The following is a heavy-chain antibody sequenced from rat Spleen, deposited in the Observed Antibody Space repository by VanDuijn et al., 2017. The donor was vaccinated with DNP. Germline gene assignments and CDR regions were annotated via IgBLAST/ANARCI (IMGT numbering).Heavy chain of an antibody. CDR2: VNTGGSTT. Sequence: EVQLVESGGGLLQPGRSLRLSCAASGFTFSSYDMAWVRQAPSKGLEWVASVNTGGSTTYYRDSVKGRFTISRDNAKSTLYLQMDSLRSEDTATYYCARQRWYYSGEGMDYWGQGVMVTVSS. D-gene: IGHD1-1*01. J-gene: IGHJ2*01. CDR3: ARQRWYYSGEGMDY. CDR1: GFTFSSYD. V-gene: IGHV5-25*01.